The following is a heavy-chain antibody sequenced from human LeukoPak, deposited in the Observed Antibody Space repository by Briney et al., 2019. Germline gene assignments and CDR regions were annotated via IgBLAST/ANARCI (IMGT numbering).Heavy chain of an antibody. CDR3: AGRRPVPGTVGY. J-gene: IGHJ4*02. CDR2: IIPIFGTA. CDR1: GGTFSSYA. D-gene: IGHD6-19*01. Sequence: ASVKVSCKASGGTFSSYAISWVRQAPGQGLEWMGGIIPIFGTANYAQKFQGRVTITADKSTSTAYMELSSLRAEDTAVYYCAGRRPVPGTVGYWGQGTLVTVSS. V-gene: IGHV1-69*06.